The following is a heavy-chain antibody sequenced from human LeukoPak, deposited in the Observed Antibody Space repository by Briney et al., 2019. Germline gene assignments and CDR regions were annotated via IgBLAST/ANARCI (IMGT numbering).Heavy chain of an antibody. CDR3: ARDFLRDYGDPFDS. CDR1: GGSISSSSYY. J-gene: IGHJ4*02. D-gene: IGHD4-17*01. CDR2: IYYSGST. Sequence: SETLSLTCTVSGGSISSSSYYWGWIRQPPGKGLEYIGSIYYSGSTYYSPSLKSRVTMSVDTSKNHFSLKLTSVTAADTAVYYCARDFLRDYGDPFDSWGQGTLVTVSS. V-gene: IGHV4-39*07.